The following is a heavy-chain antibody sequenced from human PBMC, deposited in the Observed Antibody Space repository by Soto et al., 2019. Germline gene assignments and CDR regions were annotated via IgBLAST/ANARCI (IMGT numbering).Heavy chain of an antibody. V-gene: IGHV3-48*01. CDR2: ISSSSGSI. Sequence: GGSLRLSCAAAGVTVDSYRINWVRQAPGKGLEWVSYISSSSGSIFYADSVRGRFTISRDNARNSVFLHLNSLRAEDTAVFYCARDNDGAQFASSYNGLWGQGTLVTVSS. D-gene: IGHD6-6*01. CDR1: GVTVDSYR. J-gene: IGHJ4*02. CDR3: ARDNDGAQFASSYNGL.